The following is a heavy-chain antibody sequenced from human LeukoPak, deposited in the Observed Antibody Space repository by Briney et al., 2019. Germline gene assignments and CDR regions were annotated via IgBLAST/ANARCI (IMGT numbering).Heavy chain of an antibody. CDR1: GYTFTSYG. V-gene: IGHV1-18*01. D-gene: IGHD2-2*01. J-gene: IGHJ5*02. CDR2: ISAYNGNT. Sequence: ASVKVSCKASGYTFTSYGISWVRQAPGQGLEWMGWISAYNGNTNYAQKLQGRVTVTRDTSISTAYMELSRLRSDDTAVYYCARGYCSSTSCYGVQNWFDPWGQGTLVTVSS. CDR3: ARGYCSSTSCYGVQNWFDP.